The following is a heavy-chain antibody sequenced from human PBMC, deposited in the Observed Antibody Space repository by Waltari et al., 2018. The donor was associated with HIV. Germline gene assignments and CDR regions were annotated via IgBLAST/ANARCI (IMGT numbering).Heavy chain of an antibody. CDR3: ARTKYYASGTYYNGAFDV. J-gene: IGHJ3*01. CDR2: IDWEDNK. CDR1: GFSLTTSGLC. Sequence: QVTLTESGPALLNATQTLTLTCNVSGFSLTTSGLCVSWICQLPGKALEWLAFIDWEDNKFFSPSLKTRLTISKDSFRNQVVLTMTNMDPVDTGSYFCARTKYYASGTYYNGAFDVWGQGTMVTVSS. D-gene: IGHD3-10*01. V-gene: IGHV2-70*01.